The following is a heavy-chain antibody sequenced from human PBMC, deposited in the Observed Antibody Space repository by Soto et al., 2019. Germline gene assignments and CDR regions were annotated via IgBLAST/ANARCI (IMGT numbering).Heavy chain of an antibody. V-gene: IGHV1-69*01. CDR2: IIPIFGPA. CDR1: GGNFSSYS. CDR3: VRRLVGVASNWFDP. Sequence: QVQLVQSGAEVKKPGSSVKVSCKASGGNFSSYSVSWVRQAPGQGLEWMGGIIPIFGPANYAQKFQGRVTITADESASTVYMELSSLRSEDTAVYYCVRRLVGVASNWFDPWGQGTLVTVSS. J-gene: IGHJ5*02. D-gene: IGHD3-16*01.